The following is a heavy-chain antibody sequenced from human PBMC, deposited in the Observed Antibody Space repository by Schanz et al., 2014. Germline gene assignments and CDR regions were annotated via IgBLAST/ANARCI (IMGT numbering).Heavy chain of an antibody. CDR3: AKVAPAATYLDS. V-gene: IGHV3-21*04. J-gene: IGHJ4*02. CDR1: GFTFSSYG. Sequence: VQLVESGGGVVQPGRSLRLSCAASGFTFSSYGMHWVRQAPGKGLEWVSSISSSSSYISYADSVKGRFTISRDNAKNSLYLQMNSLRAEDTAVYYCAKVAPAATYLDSWGLGTLVTV. CDR2: ISSSSSYI. D-gene: IGHD2-2*01.